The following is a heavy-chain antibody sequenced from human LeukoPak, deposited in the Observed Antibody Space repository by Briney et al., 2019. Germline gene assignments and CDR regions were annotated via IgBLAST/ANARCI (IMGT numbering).Heavy chain of an antibody. CDR1: GFTFDDYA. CDR2: ISGSGGST. D-gene: IGHD3-10*01. Sequence: PGGSLRLSCAASGFTFDDYAMHWVRQAPGKGLEWVSAISGSGGSTYYADSVKGRFTISRDNSKNTLYLQMNSLRAEDTAVYYCAPDLITMLRGVIQYWGQGTLVTVSS. J-gene: IGHJ4*02. CDR3: APDLITMLRGVIQY. V-gene: IGHV3-23*01.